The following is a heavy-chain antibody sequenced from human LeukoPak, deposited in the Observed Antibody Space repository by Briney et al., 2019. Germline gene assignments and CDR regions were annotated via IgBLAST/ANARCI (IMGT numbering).Heavy chain of an antibody. V-gene: IGHV4-59*12. CDR1: GGSISGYY. J-gene: IGHJ1*01. CDR3: GRNFEASSTWYIQY. Sequence: PSETLSLTCTVSGGSISGYYWSWIRQPPGRGLEWIGFVYYRGSAKYNPSLESRVTISVDTSKKQISLILKSVAAADTAVYYCGRNFEASSTWYIQYWGQGSLVTVSS. D-gene: IGHD2-2*01. CDR2: VYYRGSA.